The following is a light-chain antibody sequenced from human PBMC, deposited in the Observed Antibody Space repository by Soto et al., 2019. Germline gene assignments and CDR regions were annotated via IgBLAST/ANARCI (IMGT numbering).Light chain of an antibody. CDR3: QQYNSYSWT. Sequence: ETVLTQSPGTLSLSPGERATLSCRASQSVSTTYLAWYQQKPGQSPRLLIYGTSNRATGIPDRFSGSGSGTDFTLTISRLEPEDFATFYCQQYNSYSWTVGQGTKV. V-gene: IGKV3-20*01. J-gene: IGKJ1*01. CDR2: GTS. CDR1: QSVSTTY.